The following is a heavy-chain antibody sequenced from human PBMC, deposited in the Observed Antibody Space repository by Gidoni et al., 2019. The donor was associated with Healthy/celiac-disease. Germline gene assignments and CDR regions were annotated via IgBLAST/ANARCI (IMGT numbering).Heavy chain of an antibody. Sequence: QVQLVQSGAEVKKPGASVKVSCKASGYTFTSYDINWVRQATGQGLEWMGWMNPNSGNTGYAQKFQGRVTMTRNTSISTAYMELSSLRSEDTAVYYCAVGGVWGPFGVPNHYGMDVWGQGTTVTVSS. J-gene: IGHJ6*02. D-gene: IGHD3-3*01. CDR2: MNPNSGNT. V-gene: IGHV1-8*01. CDR3: AVGGVWGPFGVPNHYGMDV. CDR1: GYTFTSYD.